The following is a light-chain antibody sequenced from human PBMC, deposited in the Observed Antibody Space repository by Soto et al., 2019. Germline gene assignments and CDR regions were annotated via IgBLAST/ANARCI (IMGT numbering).Light chain of an antibody. CDR1: QSVRNNY. V-gene: IGKV3-20*01. CDR2: AAS. J-gene: IGKJ3*01. CDR3: QQFGDSLT. Sequence: EIVLTQSPGTLSLSPGERATLSCRASQSVRNNYLAWYQQRPAQAPRLLIYAASSRASGIPDRFSGSGSGTDFTLTISRLEPEDFAVYYCQQFGDSLTFGPGTKVDIK.